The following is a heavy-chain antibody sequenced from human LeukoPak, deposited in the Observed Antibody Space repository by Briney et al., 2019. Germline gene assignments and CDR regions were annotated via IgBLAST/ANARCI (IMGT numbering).Heavy chain of an antibody. Sequence: SETLSLTCAVYGGSLSGYYWSWIRQPPGKGLEWIGEINHSGSTNYNPSLKSRVTISVDTSKNQFSLKLSSVTAADKAVYYCARGPRVGATTFRIDYWGQGTLVTVSS. D-gene: IGHD1-26*01. CDR2: INHSGST. CDR3: ARGPRVGATTFRIDY. V-gene: IGHV4-34*01. CDR1: GGSLSGYY. J-gene: IGHJ4*02.